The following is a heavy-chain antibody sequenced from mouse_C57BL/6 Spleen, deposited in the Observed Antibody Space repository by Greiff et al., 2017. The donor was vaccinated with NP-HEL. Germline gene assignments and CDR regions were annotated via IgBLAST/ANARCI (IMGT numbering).Heavy chain of an antibody. Sequence: VQLKQSGPELVKPGASVKMSCKASGYTFTDYNMHWVKQSHGKSLEWIGYINPNNGGTSYNQKFKGKATLTVNKSSSTAYMELRSLTSEDSAVYYCARCPDYYGSSRLDYWGQGTTLTVSS. V-gene: IGHV1-22*01. CDR2: INPNNGGT. CDR1: GYTFTDYN. J-gene: IGHJ2*01. CDR3: ARCPDYYGSSRLDY. D-gene: IGHD1-1*01.